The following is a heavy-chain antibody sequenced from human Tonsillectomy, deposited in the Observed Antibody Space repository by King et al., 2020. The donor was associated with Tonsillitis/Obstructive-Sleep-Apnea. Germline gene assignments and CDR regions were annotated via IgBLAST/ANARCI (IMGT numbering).Heavy chain of an antibody. V-gene: IGHV3-30*18. D-gene: IGHD2-2*01. CDR2: ISYDGSNK. CDR3: AKDRIVVVTAAIHPVDY. CDR1: GFTFSSYG. J-gene: IGHJ4*02. Sequence: VQLVESGGGVVQPGRSLRLSCAASGFTFSSYGMHWVRQAPGKGLEWVAVISYDGSNKYYADSVKGRFTISRDNSKNTLYLQMNSLRAKDTAVYYCAKDRIVVVTAAIHPVDYWGQGTLVTVSS.